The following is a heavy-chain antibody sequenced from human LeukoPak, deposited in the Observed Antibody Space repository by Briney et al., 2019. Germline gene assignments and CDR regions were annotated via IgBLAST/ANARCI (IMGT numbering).Heavy chain of an antibody. Sequence: MTSETLSLTCTVSGGSISSGDYYWSQIRQPPGKGLEWIGYIYYSGSTYYNPSLKSRVTISVDTSKNQFSLKLSSVTAADTAVYYCARAGGITMIVVVTIWGQGTMVTVSS. CDR3: ARAGGITMIVVVTI. CDR2: IYYSGST. J-gene: IGHJ3*02. D-gene: IGHD3-22*01. CDR1: GGSISSGDYY. V-gene: IGHV4-30-4*01.